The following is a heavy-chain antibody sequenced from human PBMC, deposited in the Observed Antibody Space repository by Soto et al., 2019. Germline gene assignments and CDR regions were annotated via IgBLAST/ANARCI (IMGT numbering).Heavy chain of an antibody. CDR2: IYNSATT. D-gene: IGHD3-16*01. CDR3: ARGRFDFIWGTPAPYLDY. CDR1: GDSISTYY. J-gene: IGHJ4*02. Sequence: XETLSLTCTVSGDSISTYYWTWMRQPPGKGLEWIGYIYNSATTKYNPSLKSRVTISVDTSKNQFSLKLSSVTTADTAVYYCARGRFDFIWGTPAPYLDYWGQGALVTAPQ. V-gene: IGHV4-59*01.